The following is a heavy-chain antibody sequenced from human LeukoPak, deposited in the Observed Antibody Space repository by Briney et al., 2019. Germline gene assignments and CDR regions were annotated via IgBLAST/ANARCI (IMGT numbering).Heavy chain of an antibody. Sequence: GRSLRLSCVASGFTFSSYGMHWVRQAPGKGLEWVALIPYDGRNKYYVDSVKGRFTISRDNSKNTLYLQMNSLRAEDTAVYYCAKDIEAGYSSSWTIEYWGQGTLVTVSS. D-gene: IGHD6-13*01. CDR1: GFTFSSYG. V-gene: IGHV3-30*18. J-gene: IGHJ4*02. CDR2: IPYDGRNK. CDR3: AKDIEAGYSSSWTIEY.